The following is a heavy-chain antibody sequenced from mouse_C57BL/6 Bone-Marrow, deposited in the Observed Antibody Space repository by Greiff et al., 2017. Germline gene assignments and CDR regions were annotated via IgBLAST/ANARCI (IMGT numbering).Heavy chain of an antibody. Sequence: EVMLVESGAELVRPGASVKLSCTASGFNIKDYYMHWVKQRPEQGLEWIGRIDPEDGDTEYAPKFQGKATMTADTSSNTAYLQLSSLTSDDTAVYYGTTAGSDPYREYFDYWGQGTTLTVSS. CDR1: GFNIKDYY. D-gene: IGHD2-10*01. V-gene: IGHV14-1*01. CDR3: TTAGSDPYREYFDY. J-gene: IGHJ2*01. CDR2: IDPEDGDT.